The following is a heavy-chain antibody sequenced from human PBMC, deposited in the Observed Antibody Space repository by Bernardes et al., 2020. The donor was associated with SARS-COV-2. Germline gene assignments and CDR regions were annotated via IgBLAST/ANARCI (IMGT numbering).Heavy chain of an antibody. CDR1: GFTFSSYA. CDR3: AKGVSLLRGVVVPAAVADY. CDR2: ISNSGGST. J-gene: IGHJ4*02. V-gene: IGHV3-23*01. D-gene: IGHD2-2*01. Sequence: GGSLRLSCAASGFTFSSYAMSWVRQAPGKGLEWVSVISNSGGSTYYRDSVKGRFTISRDNSKNTLYLQMNSLRAEDTAVYYCAKGVSLLRGVVVPAAVADYWGQGTLVTVSS.